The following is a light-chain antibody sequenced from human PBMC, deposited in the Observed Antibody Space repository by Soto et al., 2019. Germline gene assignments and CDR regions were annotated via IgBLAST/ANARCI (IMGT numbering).Light chain of an antibody. V-gene: IGKV2D-29*01. CDR2: EVS. CDR3: MQSIQFPIT. CDR1: QSLLHSDGKTY. Sequence: DILLTQTPRALPFTPAQPSSISCKPSQSLLHSDGKTYLYWYLQKPGHPPQLMIYEVSNRFSGVPDRFSGSGSGTDFTLKISRVEAEDVGVYYCMQSIQFPITFGQGTRLEI. J-gene: IGKJ5*01.